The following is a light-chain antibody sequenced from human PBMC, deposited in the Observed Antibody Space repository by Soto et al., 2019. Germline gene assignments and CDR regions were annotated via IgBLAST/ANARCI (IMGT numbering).Light chain of an antibody. Sequence: VMTQSPATLSLSPGEGVTLSCRASQSVRSHLAWYQQKPGQPPRLLIYGASTRATGIQARFSGSGSGTEFTLTISSLEPEDFAIYYCQQRSNSITCGQGTRLEIK. CDR1: QSVRSH. CDR2: GAS. J-gene: IGKJ5*01. V-gene: IGKV3-11*01. CDR3: QQRSNSIT.